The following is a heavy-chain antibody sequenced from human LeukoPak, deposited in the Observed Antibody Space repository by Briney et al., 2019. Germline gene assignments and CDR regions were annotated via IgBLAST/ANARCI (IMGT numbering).Heavy chain of an antibody. CDR2: IYSGGYT. V-gene: IGHV3-66*01. J-gene: IGHJ4*02. Sequence: PGGSLRLSCAASGFTVSRNYMTWVRQVLGKELEWVSIIYSGGYTYYADSVKGRFIISTDNSKNTLYLQLNSLRAEDTALYYCARGGSSWQNYLDYWGQGGLVTVSS. CDR1: GFTVSRNY. D-gene: IGHD6-13*01. CDR3: ARGGSSWQNYLDY.